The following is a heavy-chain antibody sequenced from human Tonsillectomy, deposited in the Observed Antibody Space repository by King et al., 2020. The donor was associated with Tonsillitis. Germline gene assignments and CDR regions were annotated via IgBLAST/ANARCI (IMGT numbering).Heavy chain of an antibody. CDR1: GFTFSSYG. CDR2: IRYDGSNK. CDR3: AKDFETTGTIGWFDP. Sequence: VQLVESGGGVVQPGGSLRLSCAASGFTFSSYGMHWVRQAPGKGLEWVAFIRYDGSNKYYADSVKGRFTISRDNSKNTLYLQMNSLRAEDTAVYYCAKDFETTGTIGWFDPWGQGTLVTVSS. D-gene: IGHD1-1*01. J-gene: IGHJ5*02. V-gene: IGHV3-30*02.